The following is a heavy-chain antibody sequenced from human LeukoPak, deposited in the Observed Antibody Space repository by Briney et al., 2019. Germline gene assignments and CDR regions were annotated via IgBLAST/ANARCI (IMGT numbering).Heavy chain of an antibody. CDR3: ARAVTTGYFDL. D-gene: IGHD4-11*01. J-gene: IGHJ2*01. CDR1: GFTVRDNY. Sequence: GGALRLSCAASGFTVRDNYMSCVRQAPGKGLECVSLIYSGGNTFYPDSVRGRVTISRDDSKNTLSLQMNSLRAEDTAVYYCARAVTTGYFDLWGRGTLVTVSS. V-gene: IGHV3-66*01. CDR2: IYSGGNT.